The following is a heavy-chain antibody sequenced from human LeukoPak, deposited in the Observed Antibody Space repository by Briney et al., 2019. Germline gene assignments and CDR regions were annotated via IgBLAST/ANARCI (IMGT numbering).Heavy chain of an antibody. CDR3: ARETYGSGRDNWFDP. J-gene: IGHJ5*02. CDR2: ISSSSSYI. Sequence: PGGSLRLSCAASGFTFSSYSMNWVRQAPGKGLEWVSSISSSSSYIYYADSVKGRFTISRDNAKNSLYLQMNSLRAEDTAVYYCARETYGSGRDNWFDPWGQGTLVTVSP. CDR1: GFTFSSYS. D-gene: IGHD3-10*01. V-gene: IGHV3-21*01.